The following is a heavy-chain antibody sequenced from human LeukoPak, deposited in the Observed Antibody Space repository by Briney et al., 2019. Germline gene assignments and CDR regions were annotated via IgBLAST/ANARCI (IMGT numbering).Heavy chain of an antibody. D-gene: IGHD2-21*01. CDR3: AKKGEKVYYYYYMDV. CDR1: GFTFSSYG. CDR2: IRYDGSNK. J-gene: IGHJ6*03. Sequence: GGSLRLSCAASGFTFSSYGMHWVRQAPGKGLEWVAFIRYDGSNKYYADSVKGRFTISRDNSKNTLYLQMNSLRAEDTAVYYCAKKGEKVYYYYYMDVWGKGTTVTVSS. V-gene: IGHV3-30*02.